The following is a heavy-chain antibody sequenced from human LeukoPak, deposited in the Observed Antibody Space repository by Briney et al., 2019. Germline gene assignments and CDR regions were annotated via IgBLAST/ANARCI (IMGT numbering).Heavy chain of an antibody. V-gene: IGHV3-23*01. Sequence: TGGSLRLSCAASGFTFSSYAMTWVRQAPGKGLEWVSTFGESGSTTYYADFVKGRFTIYRDNSKSSLYLHMNSLRAEDTAIYYCAKGRWGDVWGKGTTVTVSS. J-gene: IGHJ6*04. CDR2: FGESGSTT. D-gene: IGHD3-16*01. CDR3: AKGRWGDV. CDR1: GFTFSSYA.